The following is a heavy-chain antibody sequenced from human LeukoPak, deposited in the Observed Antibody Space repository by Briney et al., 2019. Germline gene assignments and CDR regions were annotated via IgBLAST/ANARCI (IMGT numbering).Heavy chain of an antibody. CDR3: ASHTSGIYQYYFDY. CDR2: IDHSGST. V-gene: IGHV4-34*01. J-gene: IGHJ4*02. Sequence: SETLSLTCAVQGASLRGSYWSWIRQPPGKGLQWIGQIDHSGSTHSIPSLKSRVTISLDTSKNQFSLKLNSVTAADTAVYYCASHTSGIYQYYFDYWGQGTLVTVSS. CDR1: GASLRGSY. D-gene: IGHD1-26*01.